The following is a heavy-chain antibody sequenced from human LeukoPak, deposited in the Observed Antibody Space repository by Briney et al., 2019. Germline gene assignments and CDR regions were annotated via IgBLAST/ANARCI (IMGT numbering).Heavy chain of an antibody. V-gene: IGHV3-53*01. J-gene: IGHJ4*02. CDR2: IYSGGST. CDR3: ARILRGIDY. Sequence: GGSLRLSCAASGFTFSSYGMHWVRQAPGKGLEWVSVIYSGGSTYYADSVKGRFTISRDKPKNTLYLQMNSLRAEDTAVYYCARILRGIDYWGQGILVTVSS. CDR1: GFTFSSYG. D-gene: IGHD3-16*01.